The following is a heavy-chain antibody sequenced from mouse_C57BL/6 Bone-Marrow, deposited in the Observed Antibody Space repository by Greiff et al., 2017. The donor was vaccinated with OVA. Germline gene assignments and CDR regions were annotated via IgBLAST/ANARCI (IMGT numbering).Heavy chain of an antibody. CDR1: GYTFTDYY. Sequence: EVQLQQSGPELVKPGASVKISCKASGYTFTDYYMNWVKQSHGKSLEWIGDINPNNGGTSYNQKFKGKATLTVDKSSSTAYMELRSLTSEDSAVYYCARGLWYNWYFDVWGTGTTVTVSS. J-gene: IGHJ1*03. D-gene: IGHD2-1*01. V-gene: IGHV1-26*01. CDR3: ARGLWYNWYFDV. CDR2: INPNNGGT.